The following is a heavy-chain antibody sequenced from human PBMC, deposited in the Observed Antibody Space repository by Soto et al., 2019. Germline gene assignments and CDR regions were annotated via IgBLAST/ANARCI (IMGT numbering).Heavy chain of an antibody. CDR3: ARKDYYGSGIYYFDY. D-gene: IGHD3-10*01. CDR2: INAANGDT. Sequence: QVQLVQSGPEVKEPGASVKVSCKASGYTFNKYPMHWVRQAPGQGLEWMGWINAANGDTGYSQKFHGRVTLTRDTSASTAYMELSSLRSDDTAVYYCARKDYYGSGIYYFDYWGQGTLVTVSS. CDR1: GYTFNKYP. V-gene: IGHV1-3*01. J-gene: IGHJ4*02.